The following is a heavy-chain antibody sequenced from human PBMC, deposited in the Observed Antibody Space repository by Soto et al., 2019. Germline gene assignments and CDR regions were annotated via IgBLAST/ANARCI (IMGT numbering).Heavy chain of an antibody. CDR3: VKDTYYYDSSGYSRAGYGMDV. CDR1: GFTFDDYT. V-gene: IGHV3-43*01. J-gene: IGHJ6*02. CDR2: ISWDGGST. D-gene: IGHD3-22*01. Sequence: GGSLRLSCAASGFTFDDYTMHWVRQAPGKGLEWVSLISWDGGSTYYADSVKGRFTISRDNSKNSLYLQMNSLRTEDTALYYCVKDTYYYDSSGYSRAGYGMDVWGQGTKVTV.